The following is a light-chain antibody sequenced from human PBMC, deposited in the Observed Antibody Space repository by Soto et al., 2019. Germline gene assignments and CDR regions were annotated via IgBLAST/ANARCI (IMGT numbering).Light chain of an antibody. CDR3: QQYGASPPSWT. CDR1: QSVSSSY. CDR2: GAS. V-gene: IGKV3-20*01. Sequence: ETVLTQSPGTLSLSPGERATLSCRASQSVSSSYLAWYQQIPGQAPRLLIYGASIRATGIPDRFSGSGSGTDFTLTISRLEPEDFAVYYCQQYGASPPSWTFGQGTKVEIK. J-gene: IGKJ1*01.